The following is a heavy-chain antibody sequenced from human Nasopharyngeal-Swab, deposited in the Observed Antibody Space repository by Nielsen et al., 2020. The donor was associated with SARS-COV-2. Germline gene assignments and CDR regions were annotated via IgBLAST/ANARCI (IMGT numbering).Heavy chain of an antibody. D-gene: IGHD2-21*01. V-gene: IGHV4-31*03. CDR3: ARGVVVIPNYYYYYYMDV. CDR1: GCSISSGGYY. Sequence: SETLSLTCTVSGCSISSGGYYWSWIRQHPGKGLEWIGYIYYSGSTYYNPSLKSRVTISVDTSKNQFSLKLSSVTAADTAVYYCARGVVVIPNYYYYYYMDVWGKGTTVTVSS. J-gene: IGHJ6*03. CDR2: IYYSGST.